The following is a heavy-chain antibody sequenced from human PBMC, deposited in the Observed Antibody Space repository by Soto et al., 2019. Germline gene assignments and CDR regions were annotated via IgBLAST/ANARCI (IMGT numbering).Heavy chain of an antibody. J-gene: IGHJ4*02. D-gene: IGHD3-22*01. CDR2: ISSNGNYI. Sequence: GGSMRLSCRASGFTFSDFAMSWVRQAPGKGLEWVSSISSNGNYIYYADSMKGRFTISRDKAEKSLYLQMNSLRGEDTAVYYCARGTHYYDSIGYSHFFDYWGQGTLVTVSS. V-gene: IGHV3-21*01. CDR3: ARGTHYYDSIGYSHFFDY. CDR1: GFTFSDFA.